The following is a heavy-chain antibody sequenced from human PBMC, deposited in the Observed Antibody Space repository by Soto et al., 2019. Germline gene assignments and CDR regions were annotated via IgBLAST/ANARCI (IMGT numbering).Heavy chain of an antibody. Sequence: QVQLVESGGAGSQPGTSLRLPWEAFGFASSSYSLHWFPQPPGRGLDWVAAMSLDGNSSYFADSVKGRFTISRDTSKNTWSLQMNSLGPEDSAVYHCTRGRSVIANNDFEHWGQGPQVTVSS. V-gene: IGHV3-30-3*01. D-gene: IGHD2-21*01. CDR3: TRGRSVIANNDFEH. CDR1: GFASSSYS. J-gene: IGHJ4*02. CDR2: MSLDGNSS.